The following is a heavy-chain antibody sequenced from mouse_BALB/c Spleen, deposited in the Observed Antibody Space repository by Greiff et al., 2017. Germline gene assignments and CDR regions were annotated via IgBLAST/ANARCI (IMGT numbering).Heavy chain of an antibody. Sequence: VQLQQSGAELVRPGASVKLSCTASGYTFTSYWINWVKQRPGQGLEWIGNIYPSDSYTNYNQKFKDKATLTVDKASSTVYMQLSSPTSEDSAVYYCTRFGYDAYYFDYWGQGTTLTVSS. CDR3: TRFGYDAYYFDY. CDR1: GYTFTSYW. D-gene: IGHD2-2*01. CDR2: IYPSDSYT. V-gene: IGHV1-69*02. J-gene: IGHJ2*01.